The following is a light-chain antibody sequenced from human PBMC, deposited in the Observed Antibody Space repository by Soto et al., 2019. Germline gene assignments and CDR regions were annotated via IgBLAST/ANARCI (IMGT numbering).Light chain of an antibody. V-gene: IGKV3-11*01. CDR1: QSISSY. CDR3: QQRDTWPPFT. CDR2: DAS. J-gene: IGKJ2*01. Sequence: EIVLTQSPATLSLSPGERATLSCRASQSISSYLAWYQQRPGQAPRLLIYDASNRATGIPARFSGSGSGTDFNLTISSLEPEDFAVSYCQQRDTWPPFTFGQGTKLEIK.